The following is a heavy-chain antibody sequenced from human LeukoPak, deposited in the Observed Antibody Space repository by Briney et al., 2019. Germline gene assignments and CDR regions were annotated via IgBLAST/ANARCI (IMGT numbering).Heavy chain of an antibody. CDR1: GDSISTSSYY. D-gene: IGHD5-24*01. CDR2: IYYSGST. Sequence: SETLSLTCTVSGDSISTSSYYWSWIRQPPGKGLEWIGYIYYSGSTNYNPSLKSRVTISVDTSKNQFSLKLSSVTAADTAVYYCAREGTETGRVEMASPGAFDIWGQGTMVTVSS. V-gene: IGHV4-61*01. CDR3: AREGTETGRVEMASPGAFDI. J-gene: IGHJ3*02.